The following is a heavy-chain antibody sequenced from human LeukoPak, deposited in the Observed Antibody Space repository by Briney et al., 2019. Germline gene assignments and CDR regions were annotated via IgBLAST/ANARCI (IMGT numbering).Heavy chain of an antibody. J-gene: IGHJ4*02. CDR2: ISSSGDTI. V-gene: IGHV3-48*04. D-gene: IGHD5-18*01. Sequence: GGTLRLSCAASGFTFSSYGMSWVRQAPGKGLEWVSAISSSGDTIYYADSVKGRFTISRDNAKNSLYLQMNSLRAEDTAVYYCARTVDTAMVPGYYFDYWGQGTLVTVSS. CDR3: ARTVDTAMVPGYYFDY. CDR1: GFTFSSYG.